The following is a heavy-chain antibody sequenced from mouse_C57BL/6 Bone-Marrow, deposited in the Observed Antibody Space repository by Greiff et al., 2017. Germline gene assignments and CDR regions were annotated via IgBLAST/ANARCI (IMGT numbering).Heavy chain of an antibody. D-gene: IGHD1-2*01. Sequence: QVHVKQSGAELVRPGASVTLSCKASGYTFTDYEMHWVKQTPVHGLEWIGDIDPATGGTAYNQKFKGKATLTADKSSSTAYMQLRSLTSEDSAVXYCTRCCVYGGSWFAYWGQGTLVTVSA. CDR2: IDPATGGT. CDR1: GYTFTDYE. V-gene: IGHV1-15*01. J-gene: IGHJ3*01. CDR3: TRCCVYGGSWFAY.